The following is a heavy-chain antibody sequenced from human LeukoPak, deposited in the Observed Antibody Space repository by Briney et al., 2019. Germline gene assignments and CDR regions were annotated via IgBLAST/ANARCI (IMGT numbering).Heavy chain of an antibody. CDR2: ISGIGGST. CDR3: ARSHVLRFLEWYFDY. Sequence: GGSLRLPCAASGLTFSIYAMRWVRQAPGKGLEGVSAISGIGGSTYYADSVKGRFTISRDNTKNSLYLQMNSLRAEDTAVYYCARSHVLRFLEWYFDYSGQGDLVTVSP. CDR1: GLTFSIYA. J-gene: IGHJ4*02. D-gene: IGHD3-3*01. V-gene: IGHV3-23*01.